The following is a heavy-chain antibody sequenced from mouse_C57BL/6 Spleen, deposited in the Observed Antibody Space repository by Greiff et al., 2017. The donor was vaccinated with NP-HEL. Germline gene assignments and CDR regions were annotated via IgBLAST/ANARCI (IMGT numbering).Heavy chain of an antibody. Sequence: VQLQQSGAELVRPGASVKLSCTASGFNIKDYYMHWVKQRPEQGLEWIGRIDPEDGDTEYAPKFQGKATMTADTSSNTAYLQLSSLTSEDTAVYYCTTDYGSGWFAYWGQGTLVTVSA. CDR3: TTDYGSGWFAY. CDR2: IDPEDGDT. J-gene: IGHJ3*01. D-gene: IGHD1-1*01. V-gene: IGHV14-1*01. CDR1: GFNIKDYY.